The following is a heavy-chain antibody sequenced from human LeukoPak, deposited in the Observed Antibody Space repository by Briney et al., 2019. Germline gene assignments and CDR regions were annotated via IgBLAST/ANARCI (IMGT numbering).Heavy chain of an antibody. V-gene: IGHV1-2*02. Sequence: ASVKVSCKAPGYTFTGYYMHWVRQAPGQGLEWMGWINPNSGGTNYAQKFQGRVTMTRDTSISTAYMELSRLRSDDTAVYYCARVRSPGDSYYFDYWGQGTLVTVSS. CDR2: INPNSGGT. D-gene: IGHD4-17*01. CDR3: ARVRSPGDSYYFDY. CDR1: GYTFTGYY. J-gene: IGHJ4*02.